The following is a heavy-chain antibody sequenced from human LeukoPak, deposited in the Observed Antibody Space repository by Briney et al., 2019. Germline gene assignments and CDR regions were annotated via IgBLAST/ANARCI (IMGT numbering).Heavy chain of an antibody. CDR2: IIPILGIA. D-gene: IGHD3-22*01. CDR3: AREGYDSSYDY. Sequence: SVKVSCKASGGTFSSYAISWVRQAPGQGLEWMGRIIPILGIANYAQKFQGRVTITADKSTSTAYMELSSLRSEDTAVYYCAREGYDSSYDYWGQGTLVTVSS. CDR1: GGTFSSYA. J-gene: IGHJ4*02. V-gene: IGHV1-69*04.